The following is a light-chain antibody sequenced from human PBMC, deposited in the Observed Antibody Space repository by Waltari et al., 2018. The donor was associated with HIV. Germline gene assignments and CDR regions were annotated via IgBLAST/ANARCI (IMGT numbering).Light chain of an antibody. Sequence: QSALTQPRSVSGSPGQAVTIPCTGTSSDIGTYHYVSWYQKNPGKAPKLLIFDVTTRPSGFPNRFSGSKSGNTASLTISGLLTEDEADYYCCSYAGSSFYVFGTATEVTVL. J-gene: IGLJ1*01. CDR3: CSYAGSSFYV. CDR2: DVT. CDR1: SSDIGTYHY. V-gene: IGLV2-11*01.